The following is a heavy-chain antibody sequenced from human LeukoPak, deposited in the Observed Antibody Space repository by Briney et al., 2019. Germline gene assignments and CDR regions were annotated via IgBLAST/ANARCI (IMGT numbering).Heavy chain of an antibody. CDR1: GDSTSSSRYY. J-gene: IGHJ4*02. Sequence: PSETLSLTCTAAGDSTSSSRYYGRWFRQAPGKGLEWVSVSSDSGSIAYYPDSVKGRFNISRDNSKKTLFLQLTNLSAEDTAVYYCAKDARRTNGWYYFDYWGQGALVTVSS. V-gene: IGHV3-23*01. D-gene: IGHD6-19*01. CDR2: SSDSGSIA. CDR3: AKDARRTNGWYYFDY.